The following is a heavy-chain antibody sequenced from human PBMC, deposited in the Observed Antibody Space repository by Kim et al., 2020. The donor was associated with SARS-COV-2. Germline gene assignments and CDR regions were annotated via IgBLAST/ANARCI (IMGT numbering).Heavy chain of an antibody. D-gene: IGHD3-22*01. CDR3: ASEEEVTMIVVVITPVAFDI. Sequence: GGSLRLSCAASGFTFSSYSMNWVRQAPGKGLEWVSSISSSSSYIYYADSVKVRFTISRDNAKNSLYLQMNSLRAEDTAVYYCASEEEVTMIVVVITPVAFDIWGQGTMFTVSS. CDR1: GFTFSSYS. CDR2: ISSSSSYI. J-gene: IGHJ3*02. V-gene: IGHV3-21*01.